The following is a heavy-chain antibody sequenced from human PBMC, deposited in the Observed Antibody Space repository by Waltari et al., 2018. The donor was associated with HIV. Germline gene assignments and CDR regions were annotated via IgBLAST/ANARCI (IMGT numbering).Heavy chain of an antibody. Sequence: EVQLVESGGGLVKPGGSLRLSCAASGLTFRTYSLNWVRQAPGKGLEWVSSISSSSSYIYYADSVKGRFTISRDNAKNSLYLQMNSLRAEDTAVYYCARDTSFWSSPDLDAFDIWGQGTMVTVSS. V-gene: IGHV3-21*01. CDR3: ARDTSFWSSPDLDAFDI. D-gene: IGHD3-3*01. CDR2: ISSSSSYI. J-gene: IGHJ3*02. CDR1: GLTFRTYS.